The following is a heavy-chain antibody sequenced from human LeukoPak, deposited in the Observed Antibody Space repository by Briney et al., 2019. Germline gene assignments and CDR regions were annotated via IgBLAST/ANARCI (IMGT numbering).Heavy chain of an antibody. CDR2: IYPGDSDT. CDR1: GYSFATYW. CDR3: ARHEGRRYSGYDYYY. Sequence: GESLKISCKGSGYSFATYWIGWVRQMPGKGLEWMGIIYPGDSDTRYSPSFQGQVTISADKSISTAYLQWSSLKASDTAMYYCARHEGRRYSGYDYYYWGQGTLVTVSS. V-gene: IGHV5-51*01. D-gene: IGHD5-12*01. J-gene: IGHJ4*02.